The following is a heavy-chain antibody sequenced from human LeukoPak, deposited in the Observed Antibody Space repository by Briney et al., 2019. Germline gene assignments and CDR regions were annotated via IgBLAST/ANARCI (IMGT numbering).Heavy chain of an antibody. D-gene: IGHD3-16*01. CDR3: ARQAGGDDLYYFDN. J-gene: IGHJ4*02. V-gene: IGHV4-59*08. CDR1: GGSFSSYY. Sequence: PSETLSLTCTVSGGSFSSYYWSWIRQPPGRGLEWNGYIYYSGSTNYNPSLKSRVTISVDTSKNQFSLKLTSVTAADTAVYYCARQAGGDDLYYFDNWGQGILVTVSS. CDR2: IYYSGST.